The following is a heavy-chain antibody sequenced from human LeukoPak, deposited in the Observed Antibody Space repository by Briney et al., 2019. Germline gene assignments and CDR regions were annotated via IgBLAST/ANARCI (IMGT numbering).Heavy chain of an antibody. J-gene: IGHJ5*02. CDR2: INPSGGST. Sequence: ASVKVSCKASGYTFTGYYIHWVRQAPGQGLEWMGVINPSGGSTSLAQKFQARLTMTRDTSTSTVYMELSGLSSEDTAVYYCAREIVVVPSAMGFDPWGQGTLVTVSS. CDR3: AREIVVVPSAMGFDP. CDR1: GYTFTGYY. D-gene: IGHD2-2*01. V-gene: IGHV1-46*01.